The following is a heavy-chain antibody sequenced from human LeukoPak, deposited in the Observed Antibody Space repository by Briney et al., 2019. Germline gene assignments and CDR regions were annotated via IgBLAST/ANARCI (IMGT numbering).Heavy chain of an antibody. CDR1: GFTVITND. CDR2: LYSDGNT. V-gene: IGHV3-53*01. D-gene: IGHD2-2*01. J-gene: IGHJ4*02. Sequence: GGSLRLSCAASGFTVITNDMTWVRQAPGKGLEWVSSLYSDGNTKYTDSLQGRFTISRDNSKNTLYLEMNSLSPDDTAVYYCARGVEPPAANTLAYWGQGTLVTVSS. CDR3: ARGVEPPAANTLAY.